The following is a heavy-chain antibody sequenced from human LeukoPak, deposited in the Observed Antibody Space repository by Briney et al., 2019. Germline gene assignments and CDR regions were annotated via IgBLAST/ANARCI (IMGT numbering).Heavy chain of an antibody. J-gene: IGHJ4*02. CDR2: IKQDGSEK. CDR1: GFTFSSYW. CDR3: ARGPYYDSSGYSPSPYYFDY. D-gene: IGHD3-22*01. V-gene: IGHV3-7*01. Sequence: GGSLRLSCAASGFTFSSYWMSWVRQAPGKGLEWVANIKQDGSEKYYVDSVKGRFTISRDNAKNSLYLQMNSLRAEDTAEYYWARGPYYDSSGYSPSPYYFDYWGQGTLVTVSS.